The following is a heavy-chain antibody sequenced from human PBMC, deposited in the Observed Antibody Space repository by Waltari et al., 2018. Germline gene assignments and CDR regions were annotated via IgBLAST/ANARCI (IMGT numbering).Heavy chain of an antibody. CDR1: GGSISSGGYS. D-gene: IGHD3-22*01. Sequence: QLQLQESGSGMVKPSQTLSLTCAVSGGSISSGGYSWSWIRQPPGKGLEWIGYIYHSGSTYYNPSLKSRVTISVDRSKNQFSLKLSSVTAADTAVYYCARGEGDYYDSSGYLDYWGQGTLVTVSS. CDR2: IYHSGST. V-gene: IGHV4-30-2*01. CDR3: ARGEGDYYDSSGYLDY. J-gene: IGHJ4*02.